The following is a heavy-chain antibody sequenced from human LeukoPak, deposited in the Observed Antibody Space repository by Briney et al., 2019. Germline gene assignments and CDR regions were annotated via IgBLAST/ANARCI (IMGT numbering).Heavy chain of an antibody. CDR2: INPDGSTK. J-gene: IGHJ4*02. V-gene: IGHV3-7*01. Sequence: GGSLRLSCAASGISFSNYWMDWVRQAPGKGLEWVANINPDGSTKNYLDSVRGRFTLSRDNAKNSLYLQMSSLRAEDTAVYYCARNIRYQQFDSWGRGTLVTVSS. D-gene: IGHD2/OR15-2a*01. CDR3: ARNIRYQQFDS. CDR1: GISFSNYW.